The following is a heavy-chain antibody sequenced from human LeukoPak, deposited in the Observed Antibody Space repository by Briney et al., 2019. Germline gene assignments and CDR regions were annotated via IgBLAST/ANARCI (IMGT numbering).Heavy chain of an antibody. CDR3: TTYISGHY. D-gene: IGHD1-20*01. Sequence: PGGSLRLSCATSGFIFSGSDIHWVRQASGRGLEWVGRIRTKLRNYATAYAASVKGRFTISRDDSGDTAYLQMNSLKTEDTAVYYCTTYISGHYWGQGTLVTASS. CDR1: GFIFSGSD. V-gene: IGHV3-73*01. CDR2: IRTKLRNYAT. J-gene: IGHJ4*02.